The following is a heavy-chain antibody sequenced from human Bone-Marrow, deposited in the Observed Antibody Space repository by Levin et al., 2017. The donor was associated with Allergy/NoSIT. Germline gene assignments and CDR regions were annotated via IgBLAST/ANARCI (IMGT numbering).Heavy chain of an antibody. CDR3: ARDGGSVQISMGKYHYSGFDV. Sequence: KISCKASGITFNHYSFNWVRQAPGRGLEWMGGIIPVFGTTEYAQNFQGRVTIRADESTSTVYMELRSLRPEDTAVYFCARDGGSVQISMGKYHYSGFDVWGQGPPVTVSS. V-gene: IGHV1-69*01. CDR2: IIPVFGTT. CDR1: GITFNHYS. D-gene: IGHD3-16*01. J-gene: IGHJ6*02.